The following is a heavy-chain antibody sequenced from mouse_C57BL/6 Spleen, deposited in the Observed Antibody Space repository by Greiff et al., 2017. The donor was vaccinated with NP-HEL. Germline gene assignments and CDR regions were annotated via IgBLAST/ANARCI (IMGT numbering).Heavy chain of an antibody. J-gene: IGHJ4*01. Sequence: VQLQQSGAELVKPGASVKVSCKASGYTFTSYWMHWVKQRPGQGLEWIGRINPSDSDTNYNHKFKGKATLTVDKSSSTAYMQRSSLTSEDSAVYYWAIGRVVLRDYAMDYWGQGASVTVSS. CDR3: AIGRVVLRDYAMDY. CDR2: INPSDSDT. V-gene: IGHV1-74*01. D-gene: IGHD1-1*01. CDR1: GYTFTSYW.